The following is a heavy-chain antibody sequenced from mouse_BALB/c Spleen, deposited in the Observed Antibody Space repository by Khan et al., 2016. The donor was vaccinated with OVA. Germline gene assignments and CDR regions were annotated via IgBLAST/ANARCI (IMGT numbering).Heavy chain of an antibody. CDR1: GFTFSSYS. V-gene: IGHV5-6*01. CDR3: ASHLTGSFAY. J-gene: IGHJ3*01. CDR2: ISSGGDYT. D-gene: IGHD4-1*01. Sequence: EVELAESGGDLVKPGGSLKLSCAASGFTFSSYSMSWVRQTPDKRLEWVASISSGGDYTYYPDIVKGRFTISRDNAKNTLYLEMSSLKSEDTAMYYCASHLTGSFAYWGQGTLVTVSA.